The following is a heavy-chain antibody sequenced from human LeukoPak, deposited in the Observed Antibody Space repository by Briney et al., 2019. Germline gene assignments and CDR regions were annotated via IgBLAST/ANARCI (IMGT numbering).Heavy chain of an antibody. CDR1: GYTFTSYG. Sequence: ASVKVSCKASGYTFTSYGISWVRQAPGQGLEWMGWISAYNGNTNYAQKLQGGVTMTTDTSTSTAYMELRSLRSDDTAVYYCASSSTPLDAFDIWGQGTMVTVSS. CDR2: ISAYNGNT. CDR3: ASSSTPLDAFDI. D-gene: IGHD2-2*01. J-gene: IGHJ3*02. V-gene: IGHV1-18*04.